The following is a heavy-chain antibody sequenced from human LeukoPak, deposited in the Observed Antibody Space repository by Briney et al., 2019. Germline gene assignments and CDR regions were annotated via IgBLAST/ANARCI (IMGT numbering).Heavy chain of an antibody. D-gene: IGHD2/OR15-2a*01. J-gene: IGHJ4*02. V-gene: IGHV3-11*01. CDR1: GFTFSDYY. CDR2: MSDNGNSI. CDR3: ARVPQFYSPLDY. Sequence: NPRGSLRLSSAASGFTFSDYYMTWIRQAPGKGLEWVSYMSDNGNSIYYADSVKGRFTISRDNAKNSLYLQMNSLRADDTAVYFCARVPQFYSPLDYWGQGTLVTVSS.